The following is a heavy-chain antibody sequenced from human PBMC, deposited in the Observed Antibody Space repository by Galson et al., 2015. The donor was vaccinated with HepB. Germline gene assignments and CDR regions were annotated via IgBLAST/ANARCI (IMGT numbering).Heavy chain of an antibody. CDR1: GYTFTSYA. CDR3: ARAGYSYSAMVCWWLDY. D-gene: IGHD5-18*01. J-gene: IGHJ4*02. V-gene: IGHV1-3*01. Sequence: SVKVSCKASGYTFTSYAMHWVRQAPGQRLEWMGWINAGNGNTTYSQKFQGRVTITRDTSASTAYMELLSLRSEDTAVYYCARAGYSYSAMVCWWLDYWGQGTLVTVSS. CDR2: INAGNGNT.